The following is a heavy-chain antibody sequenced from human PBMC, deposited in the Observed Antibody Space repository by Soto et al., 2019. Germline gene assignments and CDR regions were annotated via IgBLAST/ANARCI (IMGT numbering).Heavy chain of an antibody. CDR3: GRGSLADSQLLRVDY. CDR1: GFTVSSNY. D-gene: IGHD2-2*01. CDR2: IYSGGNT. V-gene: IGHV3-66*01. Sequence: EVQLVESGGGLVQPGGSLRLSCAASGFTVSSNYMSWVRQAPGKGLEWVSVIYSGGNTYYADSVKDRFSISRDKSMNTLVLQMNSLRAEDTAMYYCGRGSLADSQLLRVDYWGQGTLVTVSS. J-gene: IGHJ4*02.